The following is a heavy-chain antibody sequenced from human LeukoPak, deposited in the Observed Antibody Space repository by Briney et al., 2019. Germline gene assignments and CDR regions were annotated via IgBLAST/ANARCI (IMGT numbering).Heavy chain of an antibody. J-gene: IGHJ4*02. CDR2: ISYDGSNK. CDR1: GFTFSSYG. V-gene: IGHV3-30*18. Sequence: GGSLRLSCAASGFTFSSYGMHWVRQAPGKGLEWVAVISYDGSNKYYADSVKGRFTISRDNSKNTLYLQMNSLKAEDTAVYYCAKATWGEIDYWGQGTLVTVSS. D-gene: IGHD3-16*01. CDR3: AKATWGEIDY.